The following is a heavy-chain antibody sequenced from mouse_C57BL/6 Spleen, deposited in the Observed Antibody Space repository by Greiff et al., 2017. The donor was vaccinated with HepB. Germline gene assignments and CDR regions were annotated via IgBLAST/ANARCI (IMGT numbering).Heavy chain of an antibody. Sequence: VQLQQSGPELVKPGASVKLSCKASGYTFTSYDINWVKQRPGQGLEWIGWIYPRDGSTKYNEKFKGKATLTVDTSSSTAYMELHSLTSEDSAVYFCARSPHYYGSSLYYAMDYWGQGTSVTVSS. CDR3: ARSPHYYGSSLYYAMDY. D-gene: IGHD1-1*01. CDR2: IYPRDGST. V-gene: IGHV1-85*01. CDR1: GYTFTSYD. J-gene: IGHJ4*01.